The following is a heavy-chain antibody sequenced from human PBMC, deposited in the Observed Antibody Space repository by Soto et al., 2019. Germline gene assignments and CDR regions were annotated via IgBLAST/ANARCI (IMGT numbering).Heavy chain of an antibody. Sequence: QVHLQESGPGLVKPSGTLSLTCGVSGASVSSSHWWTWVRQPPGKGLEWIGEIYHVGFTSYNPSLKSRVIMSTDQSRNQFSLKMSSVTAADTAVYYCARVRPPTSTRPAAVLYSFDYWGQGSLVTVSS. CDR1: GASVSSSHW. J-gene: IGHJ4*02. CDR3: ARVRPPTSTRPAAVLYSFDY. V-gene: IGHV4-4*02. D-gene: IGHD2-2*01. CDR2: IYHVGFT.